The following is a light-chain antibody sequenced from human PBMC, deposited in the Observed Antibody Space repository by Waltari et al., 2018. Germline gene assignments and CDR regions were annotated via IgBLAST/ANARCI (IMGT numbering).Light chain of an antibody. J-gene: IGLJ2*01. CDR3: CSYAGSSTHVV. CDR2: EVS. CDR1: SSDVGSYTL. Sequence: QSALTQPASVSGSPGQSITISCPGTSSDVGSYTLVPWYQQHPGKAPKLMIYEVSKRPSGVSNRFSGSKSGNTASLTISGLQAEDEADYYCCSYAGSSTHVVFGGGTKLTVL. V-gene: IGLV2-23*02.